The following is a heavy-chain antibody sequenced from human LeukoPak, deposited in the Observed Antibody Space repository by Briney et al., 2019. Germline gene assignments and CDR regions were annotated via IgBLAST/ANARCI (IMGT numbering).Heavy chain of an antibody. CDR1: GFTVSTNY. V-gene: IGHV3-53*01. J-gene: IGHJ4*02. CDR2: IYCNGNT. D-gene: IGHD1-14*01. CDR3: VRAEPFKD. Sequence: PGGSLRLSCAASGFTVSTNYMSWVRQAPGKGLEWVSVIYCNGNTYYAESVKGRFTISRDNSKNTLYLQMNTLRAEDTAVYYCVRAEPFKDWGQGTLVTVSS.